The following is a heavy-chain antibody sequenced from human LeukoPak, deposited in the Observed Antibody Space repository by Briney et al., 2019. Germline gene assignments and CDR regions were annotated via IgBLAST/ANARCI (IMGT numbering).Heavy chain of an antibody. CDR2: IYYSGST. D-gene: IGHD3-22*01. CDR3: AILYDSSGYYRGNAFDI. V-gene: IGHV4-59*01. Sequence: PSETLSLTCPFSGCSISSYYWGWIRQPPGKGLEWIGYIYYSGSTNYNPSLKSRVTISVDTSKNQFSLKLSSVTAADTAVYYCAILYDSSGYYRGNAFDIWGQGTMVTVSS. J-gene: IGHJ3*02. CDR1: GCSISSYY.